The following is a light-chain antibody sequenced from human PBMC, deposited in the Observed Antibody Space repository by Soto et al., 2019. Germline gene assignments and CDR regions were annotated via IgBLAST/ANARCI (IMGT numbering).Light chain of an antibody. CDR3: AAGHHNLSANYV. CDR1: SSNIGTNY. V-gene: IGLV1-47*01. CDR2: RNT. J-gene: IGLJ1*01. Sequence: QSVLTQPPSASGTPGQRVTISCSGSSSNIGTNYVYWYQQLPGTAPKLLIYRNTQRPSGVPDRFSGSKSGTSASLAISVRRSEDGADYYCAAGHHNLSANYVFGTGTRVPV.